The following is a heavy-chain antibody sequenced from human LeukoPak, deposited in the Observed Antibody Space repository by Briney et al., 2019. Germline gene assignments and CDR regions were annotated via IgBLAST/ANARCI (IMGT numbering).Heavy chain of an antibody. V-gene: IGHV3-30*18. J-gene: IGHJ4*02. CDR3: AKVRVGGYYDSSGYDFDY. Sequence: PGGSLRLSCASSGFTLSIYGMHWVRQASGKGLEGVAVISYDGSNKYYAESVKGRFTISRDNSKNTLYLQMNSMRAEDTAVYYCAKVRVGGYYDSSGYDFDYWGQGTLVTVSS. D-gene: IGHD3-22*01. CDR2: ISYDGSNK. CDR1: GFTLSIYG.